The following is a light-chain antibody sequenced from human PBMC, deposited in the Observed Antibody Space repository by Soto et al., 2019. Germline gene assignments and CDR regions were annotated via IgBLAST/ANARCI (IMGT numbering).Light chain of an antibody. CDR2: DAS. J-gene: IGKJ1*01. V-gene: IGKV1-5*01. CDR3: QQYNSDWT. CDR1: QSISSW. Sequence: DIQMTQSPSTLSASVGDRFTITCRASQSISSWLAWYQQKPGKAPKLLIYDASSLESGVPSRFSCSGSGTEFTLTISSLPPDDCATYYCQQYNSDWTFGQGTKVEIK.